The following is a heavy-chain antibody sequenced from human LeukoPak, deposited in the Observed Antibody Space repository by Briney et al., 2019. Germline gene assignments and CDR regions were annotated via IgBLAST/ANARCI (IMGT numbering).Heavy chain of an antibody. J-gene: IGHJ5*02. CDR3: ARRRMATTSRWFDP. D-gene: IGHD5-24*01. CDR1: GYTFTGYY. Sequence: ASVKVSCKASGYTFTGYYMHWVRQAPGQGLEWMGWINPNSGGTNYAQKFQGRVTMTRNTSISTAYMELSSLRSEDTAVYYCARRRMATTSRWFDPWGQGTLVTVSS. CDR2: INPNSGGT. V-gene: IGHV1-2*02.